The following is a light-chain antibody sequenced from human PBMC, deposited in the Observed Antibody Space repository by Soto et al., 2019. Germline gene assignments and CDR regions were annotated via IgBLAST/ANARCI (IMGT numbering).Light chain of an antibody. V-gene: IGKV3-20*01. CDR1: QSISSSY. CDR2: GAS. CDR3: QQYGSPPPYT. J-gene: IGKJ2*01. Sequence: EVVSTQSPGPLSLSPGERATLSCRASQSISSSYLAWYQQKPGQAPRLLIYGASSRATGIPDRFSGSGSGTDFTLTISRLEPEDFAVYYCQQYGSPPPYTFRQGTKLEIK.